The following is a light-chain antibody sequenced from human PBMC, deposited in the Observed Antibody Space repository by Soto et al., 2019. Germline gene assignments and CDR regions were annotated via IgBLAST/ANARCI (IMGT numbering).Light chain of an antibody. CDR1: QSVNSNY. CDR2: GVF. J-gene: IGKJ2*01. CDR3: QHYDGSPRT. Sequence: ETVLTQSPCTVSLSPGERATITCRTSQSVNSNYLAWYQQKPGQAPRLLIYGVFIRATGIPDRFSGSGSGTDFTLTISGLEPEDFAVYYCQHYDGSPRTFGQGTKVEIK. V-gene: IGKV3-20*01.